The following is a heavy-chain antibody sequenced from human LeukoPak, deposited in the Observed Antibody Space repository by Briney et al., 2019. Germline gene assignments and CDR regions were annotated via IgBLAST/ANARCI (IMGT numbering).Heavy chain of an antibody. CDR2: VNHSGST. J-gene: IGHJ4*02. CDR3: ARWDGSTDF. D-gene: IGHD1-7*01. V-gene: IGHV4-34*01. Sequence: PSETLPLTCAVYGGSFSGYYWTWIRQPPGKGLEWIGEVNHSGSTNYNPSLKSRVTISVDTSKNQFSLKLTSVTAADAAVYYCARWDGSTDFWGQGTLVTVSS. CDR1: GGSFSGYY.